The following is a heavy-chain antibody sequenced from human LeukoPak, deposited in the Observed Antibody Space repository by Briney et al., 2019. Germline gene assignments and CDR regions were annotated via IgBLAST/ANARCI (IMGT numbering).Heavy chain of an antibody. V-gene: IGHV1-3*01. J-gene: IGHJ4*02. D-gene: IGHD6-19*01. Sequence: ASVKVSCKASGYTFTSYGISWVRQAPGQGLEWMGWINAGNGNTKYSQKFQGRVTITRDTSASTAYMELSSLRSEDTAVYYCARDLVARDSGWYWAFDYWGQGTLVTVSS. CDR2: INAGNGNT. CDR1: GYTFTSYG. CDR3: ARDLVARDSGWYWAFDY.